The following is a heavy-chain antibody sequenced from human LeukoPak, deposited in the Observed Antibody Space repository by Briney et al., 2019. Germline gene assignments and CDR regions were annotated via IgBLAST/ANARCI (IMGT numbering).Heavy chain of an antibody. V-gene: IGHV3-21*01. CDR2: ISSGSDYI. CDR1: GFSSYS. Sequence: GGSLRLSCAASGFSSYSLNWVRQAPGKGLEWVSSISSGSDYIYYADSVKGRFTISRDNAKNSLYLQMNSLRAEDTAVYYCARTQLGMYWYFDLWGRGTLVTVSS. D-gene: IGHD7-27*01. CDR3: ARTQLGMYWYFDL. J-gene: IGHJ2*01.